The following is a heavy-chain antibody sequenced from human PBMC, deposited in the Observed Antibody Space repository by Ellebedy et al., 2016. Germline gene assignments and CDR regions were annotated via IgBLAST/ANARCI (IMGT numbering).Heavy chain of an antibody. J-gene: IGHJ4*02. CDR3: ARGTMVRGDPAFDY. CDR2: ISYDGSNK. D-gene: IGHD3-10*01. V-gene: IGHV3-30*14. Sequence: GESLKISXAASGFTFSSYAMHWVRQAPGKGLEWVAVISYDGSNKYYADSVKGRFTISRENAKNSLYLQMNSLRAGDTAVYYCARGTMVRGDPAFDYWGQGTLVTVSS. CDR1: GFTFSSYA.